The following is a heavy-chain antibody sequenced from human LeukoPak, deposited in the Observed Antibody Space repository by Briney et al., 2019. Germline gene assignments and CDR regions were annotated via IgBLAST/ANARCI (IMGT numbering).Heavy chain of an antibody. CDR3: ARLIVGATTEFDY. V-gene: IGHV4-61*01. CDR1: GGSVSSGSYY. J-gene: IGHJ4*02. CDR2: IYYSGST. D-gene: IGHD1-26*01. Sequence: SETLSLTCTVSGGSVSSGSYYWSWIRQPPGKGLEWIGYIYYSGSTNYNPSLKRRVTISVDTSKNQFSLKLSSVTAADTAVYYCARLIVGATTEFDYWGQGTLVTVSS.